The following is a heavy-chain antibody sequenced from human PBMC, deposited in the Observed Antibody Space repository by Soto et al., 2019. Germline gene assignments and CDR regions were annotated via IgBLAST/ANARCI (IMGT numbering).Heavy chain of an antibody. CDR2: ISGSGGST. J-gene: IGHJ3*02. CDR1: GFTFSSYA. Sequence: PGGSLRLSCAASGFTFSSYAMSWVRQAPGKGLEWVSAISGSGGSTYYADSVKGRFTISRDNSKNMLYLQLNSLRAEDTAVYYCATIFGVVTPGAFDIWGQGTMVTVSS. CDR3: ATIFGVVTPGAFDI. D-gene: IGHD3-3*01. V-gene: IGHV3-23*01.